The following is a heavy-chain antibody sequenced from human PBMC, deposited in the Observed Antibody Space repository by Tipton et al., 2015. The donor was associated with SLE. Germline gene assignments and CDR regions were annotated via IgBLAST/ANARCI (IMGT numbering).Heavy chain of an antibody. CDR2: IYHSGST. CDR1: GYSISSGYY. V-gene: IGHV4-38-2*02. Sequence: TLSLTCTVSGYSISSGYYWGWIRQPPGKGLEWIGSIYHSGSTYYNPSLKSRVTISVDTSKNQFSLKLSSVTAADTAVYYCASPGYSSSKGAFDIWGQGTMVTVSS. J-gene: IGHJ3*02. D-gene: IGHD6-13*01. CDR3: ASPGYSSSKGAFDI.